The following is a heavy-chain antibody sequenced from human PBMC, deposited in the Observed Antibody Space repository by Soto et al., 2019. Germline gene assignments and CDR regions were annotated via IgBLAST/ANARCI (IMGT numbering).Heavy chain of an antibody. CDR3: AKDPQSSSWYEPDYFDY. J-gene: IGHJ4*02. CDR1: GFTFSSYA. V-gene: IGHV3-23*01. CDR2: ISGSGGST. Sequence: EVQLLESGGGLVQPGGSLRLSCAASGFTFSSYAMSWVRQAPGKGLEWVSAISGSGGSTYYADSVKGRFTISRDNSKNTLYLQMNSLRAEDTAVYYCAKDPQSSSWYEPDYFDYWGQGTLVTVSS. D-gene: IGHD6-13*01.